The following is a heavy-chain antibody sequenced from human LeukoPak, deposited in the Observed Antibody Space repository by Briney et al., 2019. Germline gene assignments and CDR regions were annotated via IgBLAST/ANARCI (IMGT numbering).Heavy chain of an antibody. J-gene: IGHJ4*02. CDR1: GGSISRSGHY. CDR2: SYYSGST. V-gene: IGHV4-61*08. CDR3: ARGYYDSSGYYYFDY. Sequence: SETLSLTCTVSGGSISRSGHYWGWIRQPPGKGLEWIAYSYYSGSTNYNPSLKSRVTISVDTSKNQFSLKLSSVTAADTAVYYCARGYYDSSGYYYFDYWGQGTLVTVSS. D-gene: IGHD3-22*01.